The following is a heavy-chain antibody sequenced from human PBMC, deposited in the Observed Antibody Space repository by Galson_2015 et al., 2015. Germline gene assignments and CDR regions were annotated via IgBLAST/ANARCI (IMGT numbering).Heavy chain of an antibody. CDR2: ISYDGSNK. CDR3: AKDRPLPPRTGAFDI. J-gene: IGHJ3*02. V-gene: IGHV3-30*18. CDR1: GFTFSSYG. Sequence: SLRLSCAASGFTFSSYGMHWVRQAPGKGLEWVAVISYDGSNKYYADSVKGRFTISRDNSKNTLYLQMNSLRAEDTAVYYCAKDRPLPPRTGAFDIRGQGTMVTVSS. D-gene: IGHD1-14*01.